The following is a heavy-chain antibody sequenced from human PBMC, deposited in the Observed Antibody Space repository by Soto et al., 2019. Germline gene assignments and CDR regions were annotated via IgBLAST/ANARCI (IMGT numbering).Heavy chain of an antibody. D-gene: IGHD2-8*01. Sequence: GASVKVSCKASGYTFTSYAMHWVRQAPGQRLEWMGWINAGNGNTKYSQKFQGRVTITRDTSASTAYMELSSLRSEDTAVYYCARDLITNVLMVYATLDYWGQGNLVTVSS. J-gene: IGHJ4*02. CDR3: ARDLITNVLMVYATLDY. CDR2: INAGNGNT. CDR1: GYTFTSYA. V-gene: IGHV1-3*01.